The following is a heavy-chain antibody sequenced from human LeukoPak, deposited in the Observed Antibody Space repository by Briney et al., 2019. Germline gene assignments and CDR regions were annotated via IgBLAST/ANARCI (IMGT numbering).Heavy chain of an antibody. Sequence: GRSLRLSCAASGFTFSSYGMHWVRQAPGKGLEWVAAIWYDGSNKYYADSVKGRFTISRDNSKNTLYLQMNSLRAEDTAVYYCARDGVVGEIDYWGQGTLVTVSS. CDR1: GFTFSSYG. V-gene: IGHV3-33*01. CDR2: IWYDGSNK. J-gene: IGHJ4*02. D-gene: IGHD1-26*01. CDR3: ARDGVVGEIDY.